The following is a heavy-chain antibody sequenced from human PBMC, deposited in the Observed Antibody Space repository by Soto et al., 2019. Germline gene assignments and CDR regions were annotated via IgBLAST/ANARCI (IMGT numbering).Heavy chain of an antibody. Sequence: ASVKVSCKASGYTFSSYGINWVRQAPGQGLEWMGWISAYNGNTQYAPKFQGRVTLTTDTSTSTAYMELRSLTSDDTGIYYCARGYGGSYFPDFWGQGTLVTVSS. V-gene: IGHV1-18*04. CDR2: ISAYNGNT. CDR1: GYTFSSYG. CDR3: ARGYGGSYFPDF. J-gene: IGHJ4*02. D-gene: IGHD1-26*01.